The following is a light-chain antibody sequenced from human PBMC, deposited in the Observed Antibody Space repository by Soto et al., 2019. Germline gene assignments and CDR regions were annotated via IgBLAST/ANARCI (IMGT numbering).Light chain of an antibody. CDR2: DAS. CDR3: QQRSNWPPIT. J-gene: IGKJ5*01. V-gene: IGKV3-11*01. Sequence: ETVLTQSPATLSLSPGERATLSCRASQSISSYLAWYQQKPGQAPRLLIYDASNRATGIPARFSGSGSGTAFTLTISSLEPEDVAVYYCQQRSNWPPITCGQGTRLEI. CDR1: QSISSY.